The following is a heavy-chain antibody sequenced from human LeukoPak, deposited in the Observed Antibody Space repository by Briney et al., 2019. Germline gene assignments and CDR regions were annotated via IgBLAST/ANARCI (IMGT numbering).Heavy chain of an antibody. CDR2: MNPNSGNT. Sequence: AASVKVPCKASGYTFTSYDINWVRQATGQGLEWMGWMNPNSGNTGYAQKFQGRVTMTRNTSISTAYMELSSLRSEDTAVYYCARAFLQGYFDWLEVSFYYYGMDVWGQGTTVTVSS. V-gene: IGHV1-8*01. CDR1: GYTFTSYD. D-gene: IGHD3-9*01. CDR3: ARAFLQGYFDWLEVSFYYYGMDV. J-gene: IGHJ6*02.